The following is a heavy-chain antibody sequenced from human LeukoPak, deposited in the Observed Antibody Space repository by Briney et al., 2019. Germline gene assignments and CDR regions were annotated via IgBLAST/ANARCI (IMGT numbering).Heavy chain of an antibody. CDR2: IIPIFDTV. J-gene: IGHJ4*02. CDR1: GGTFSSYA. V-gene: IGHV1-69*05. D-gene: IGHD5-18*01. Sequence: SVKVPCKASGGTFSSYAISWVRQAPGQGLEWTGRIIPIFDTVNYAQKFQGRVTITTDESTSTAYMEMSSLRSEDTAVYYCARSGLGRYRSGRMGGFVYWGQGTLVTVSS. CDR3: ARSGLGRYRSGRMGGFVY.